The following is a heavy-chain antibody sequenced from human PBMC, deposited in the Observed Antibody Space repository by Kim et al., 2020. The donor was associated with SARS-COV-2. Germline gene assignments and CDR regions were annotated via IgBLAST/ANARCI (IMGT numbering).Heavy chain of an antibody. J-gene: IGHJ4*02. CDR2: KEDGSEE. Sequence: KEDGSEEYYVDSVKGRFTISRDNAKNSLYLQMSSLRAEDTAVYYCARDSYWGQGTLVTVSS. CDR3: ARDSY. V-gene: IGHV3-7*01.